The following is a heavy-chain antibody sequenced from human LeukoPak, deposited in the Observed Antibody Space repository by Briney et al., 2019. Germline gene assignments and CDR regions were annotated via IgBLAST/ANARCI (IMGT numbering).Heavy chain of an antibody. CDR2: ISDSGST. Sequence: KPSETLSLTCSVSGASVSSGGYYWSWIRQPPGKGLEWIGYISDSGSTNYNPSLKSRVTISVDTSKNQFSLKLSSVSAADTAVYCCARYQVGADYYFDQWGQGTLVTVSS. D-gene: IGHD2-2*01. CDR1: GASVSSGGYY. V-gene: IGHV4-61*08. J-gene: IGHJ4*02. CDR3: ARYQVGADYYFDQ.